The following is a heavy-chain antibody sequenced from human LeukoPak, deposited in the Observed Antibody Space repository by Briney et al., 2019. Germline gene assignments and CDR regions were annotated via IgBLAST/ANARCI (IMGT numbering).Heavy chain of an antibody. J-gene: IGHJ5*02. CDR3: ARETNWFDP. CDR1: GGSFSGYY. Sequence: TSETLSLTCAVYGGSFSGYYWSWIRQPPGKGLEWIGEIKHSGSTNYNPSLKSRVTISVDTSKNQFSLKLSSVTAADTAVYYCARETNWFDPWGQGTLVTVSS. V-gene: IGHV4-34*01. D-gene: IGHD2-8*01. CDR2: IKHSGST.